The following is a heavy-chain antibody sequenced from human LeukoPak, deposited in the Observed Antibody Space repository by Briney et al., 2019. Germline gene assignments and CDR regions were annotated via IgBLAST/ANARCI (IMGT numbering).Heavy chain of an antibody. CDR2: IYPGDSDA. CDR1: GYSFANYW. V-gene: IGHV5-51*01. Sequence: GESLKISCKGSGYSFANYWIGWVRQMPGKGLEWMGFIYPGDSDARYSPSFQGPVTLSADKSINTAYLQWSSLRASDTAMYYCATRLHGDYFDYWGQGSLVTVSS. J-gene: IGHJ4*02. D-gene: IGHD4-17*01. CDR3: ATRLHGDYFDY.